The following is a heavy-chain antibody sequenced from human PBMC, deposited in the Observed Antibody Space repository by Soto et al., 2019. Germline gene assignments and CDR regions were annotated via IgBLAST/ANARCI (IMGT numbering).Heavy chain of an antibody. CDR1: GGTFSSYA. CDR3: ASEVGVTIFGVDSRDYYYYGMDV. J-gene: IGHJ6*02. Sequence: SVKVSCKASGGTFSSYAISWVRQAPGQGLEWMGGIIPIFGTANYAQKFQGRVTITADESTSTAYMELSSLRSEDTAVYYCASEVGVTIFGVDSRDYYYYGMDVWGQGTTVTVSS. D-gene: IGHD3-3*01. CDR2: IIPIFGTA. V-gene: IGHV1-69*13.